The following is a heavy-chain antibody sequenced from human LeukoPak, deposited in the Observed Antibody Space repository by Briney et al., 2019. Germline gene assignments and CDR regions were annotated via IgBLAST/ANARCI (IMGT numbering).Heavy chain of an antibody. V-gene: IGHV3-23*01. CDR3: AREGFGELFIPFDY. D-gene: IGHD3-10*01. CDR1: GFTFSSYS. Sequence: GGSLRLSCAASGFTFSSYSMNWVRQAPGKGLEWVSAISGSGGSTYYADSVKGRFTISRDNSKNTLYLQMNSLRAEDTAVYYCAREGFGELFIPFDYWGQGTLVTVSS. CDR2: ISGSGGST. J-gene: IGHJ4*02.